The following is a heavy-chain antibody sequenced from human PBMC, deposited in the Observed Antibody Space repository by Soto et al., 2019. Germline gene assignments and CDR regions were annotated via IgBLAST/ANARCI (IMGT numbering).Heavy chain of an antibody. J-gene: IGHJ4*02. V-gene: IGHV3-30*18. Sequence: GGSLRLSCAASGFTFSSYGMHWVRQAPGKGLEWVAVISYDGSNKYYADSVKGRFTISRDNSKNTLYLQMNSLRAEDTAVYYCAKEGIYLYGGNSFDYWGQGTLVTVSS. D-gene: IGHD4-17*01. CDR3: AKEGIYLYGGNSFDY. CDR1: GFTFSSYG. CDR2: ISYDGSNK.